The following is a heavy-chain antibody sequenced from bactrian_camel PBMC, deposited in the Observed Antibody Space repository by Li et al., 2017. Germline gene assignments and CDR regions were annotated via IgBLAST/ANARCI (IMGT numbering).Heavy chain of an antibody. CDR1: GYTGRSC. CDR3: AARGPYCYTKLSVRDFTY. CDR2: IGMRGAT. J-gene: IGHJ6*01. D-gene: IGHD2*01. Sequence: QLVESGGGSVQAGGSLRLSCAASGYTGRSCMGWFRQAPGNEREGVAVIGMRGATTYAGSVKGRFTISKDNAKNTLYLQMNSLKPEDTAMYYCAARGPYCYTKLSVRDFTYWGQGTQVTVS. V-gene: IGHV3S55*01.